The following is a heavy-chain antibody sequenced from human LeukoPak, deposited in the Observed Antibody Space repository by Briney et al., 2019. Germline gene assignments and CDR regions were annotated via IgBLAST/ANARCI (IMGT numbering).Heavy chain of an antibody. CDR2: IYPGDSGP. V-gene: IGHV5-51*01. CDR3: GMSGDRVPLQDDVFDV. J-gene: IGHJ3*01. Sequence: GESLKISCKVSGYSFTSYCIGWVRQMPGKGLEWMGIIYPGDSGPTYSPSFQGQVTISVDKSISTAYLQWSSLQATDTAMYYCGMSGDRVPLQDDVFDVWGQGTMVTVST. D-gene: IGHD1-26*01. CDR1: GYSFTSYC.